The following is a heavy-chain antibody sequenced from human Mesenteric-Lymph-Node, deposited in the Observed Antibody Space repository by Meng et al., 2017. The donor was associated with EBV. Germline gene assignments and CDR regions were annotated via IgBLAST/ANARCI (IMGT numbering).Heavy chain of an antibody. CDR1: GFSLNTTGVG. CDR3: AHSPNYYDSGDSFDY. D-gene: IGHD3-22*01. J-gene: IGHJ4*02. V-gene: IGHV2-5*02. Sequence: QITLKESGPTLVKPXXPLTLTCSFAGFSLNTTGVGVGWVRQPPGKALEWHSVIYWDDDRRYSPSLRSRLTITKDTSGSQVVLRMANMDPVDTATYYCAHSPNYYDSGDSFDYWGQGILVIVSS. CDR2: IYWDDDR.